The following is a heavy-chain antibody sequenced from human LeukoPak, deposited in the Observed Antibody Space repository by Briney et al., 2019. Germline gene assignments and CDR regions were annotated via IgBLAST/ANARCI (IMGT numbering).Heavy chain of an antibody. CDR2: ISNSGTT. J-gene: IGHJ5*02. D-gene: IGHD1-26*01. CDR1: GGSISSGSYY. CDR3: ARWDGDP. V-gene: IGHV4-61*02. Sequence: PSQTLSLTCTVSGGSISSGSYYWTWIRQPAGKGLEWIGRISNSGTTNYNPSLKGRVTMSVDTSRNQFSLNLNSVTAADTAIYYCARWDGDPWGQGTLVTVSS.